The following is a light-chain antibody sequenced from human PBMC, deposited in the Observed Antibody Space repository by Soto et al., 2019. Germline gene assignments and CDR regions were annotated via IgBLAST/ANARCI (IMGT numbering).Light chain of an antibody. CDR1: QSVRSNY. Sequence: EIGLTQSPGTLSLSPGERATLSCRASQSVRSNYLAWYQQKPGQAPRLLIYNSSTRATGIPDRFSGSGSGTDFTIPISRLEPEDFALYYWQQYRDLPQTFGQRTQVAIK. V-gene: IGKV3-20*01. CDR3: QQYRDLPQT. CDR2: NSS. J-gene: IGKJ1*01.